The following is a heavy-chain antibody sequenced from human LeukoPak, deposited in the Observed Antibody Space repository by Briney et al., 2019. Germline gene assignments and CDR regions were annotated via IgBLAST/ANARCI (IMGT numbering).Heavy chain of an antibody. CDR3: VKDSSSGSYFDY. Sequence: GGSLRLSCAASGFTFSDYYMSWIRQAPGKGLEWVSYISSSGSYTNYADSVKGRFTISRDNSRNTLHLQMSSLRVEDTAVYYCVKDSSSGSYFDYWGQGTLVTVSS. CDR1: GFTFSDYY. V-gene: IGHV3-11*06. J-gene: IGHJ4*02. D-gene: IGHD3-10*01. CDR2: ISSSGSYT.